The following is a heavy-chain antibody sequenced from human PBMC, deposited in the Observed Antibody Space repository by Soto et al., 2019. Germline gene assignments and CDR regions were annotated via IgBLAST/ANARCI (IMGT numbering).Heavy chain of an antibody. Sequence: GASVKVSCKASGGTFSNYAISWVRQAPGQGLEWMGGIIPIFGTTNYAQKFQGRVTITADESTSTAYMKLSSPRSQDTAVYYCARDSGGPGRYFDYWGQGTLVTVSS. CDR2: IIPIFGTT. D-gene: IGHD3-10*01. J-gene: IGHJ4*02. CDR3: ARDSGGPGRYFDY. CDR1: GGTFSNYA. V-gene: IGHV1-69*13.